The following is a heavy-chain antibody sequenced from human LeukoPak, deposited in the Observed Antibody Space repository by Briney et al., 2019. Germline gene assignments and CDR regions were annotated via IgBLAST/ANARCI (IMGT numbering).Heavy chain of an antibody. D-gene: IGHD2-15*01. Sequence: TSQTLSLTCTVSGDSISSGGYYWSWIRQHPGKGLEWIGYIYYSGSTYYNPSLKSRVTISVDTSKNQFSLKLSSVTAADTAVYYCARNPSVCSGGSCYSFDYWGQGTLVTVSS. CDR3: ARNPSVCSGGSCYSFDY. CDR2: IYYSGST. CDR1: GDSISSGGYY. J-gene: IGHJ4*02. V-gene: IGHV4-31*03.